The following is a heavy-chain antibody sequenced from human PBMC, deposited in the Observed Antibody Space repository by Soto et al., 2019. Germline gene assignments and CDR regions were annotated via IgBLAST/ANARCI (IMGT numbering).Heavy chain of an antibody. CDR3: ARDVVWSFDY. J-gene: IGHJ4*02. Sequence: PSETLSLTCTVPGGSISSYYWSWIRQPPGKGLEWIGYIYYSGSTNYNPSLKSRVTISVDTSKNQFSLKLSSVTAADTAVYYCARDVVWSFDYWGQGTLVTVSS. CDR1: GGSISSYY. V-gene: IGHV4-59*01. CDR2: IYYSGST. D-gene: IGHD2-21*01.